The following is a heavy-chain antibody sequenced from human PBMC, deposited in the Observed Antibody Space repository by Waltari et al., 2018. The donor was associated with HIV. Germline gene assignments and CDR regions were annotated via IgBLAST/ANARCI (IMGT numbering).Heavy chain of an antibody. J-gene: IGHJ3*02. CDR3: ATDRRGAFDI. Sequence: EVQLVESGGGLIKPGGYLRLSCAASGFPFSYSWMSWVRQAPGKGLEWVGRIKTKTDGGTTDYAAPVKGRFTISRDDSKNTLYLQMNNLKTEDTAVYYCATDRRGAFDIWGQGTMVTVSS. CDR2: IKTKTDGGTT. V-gene: IGHV3-15*01. CDR1: GFPFSYSW.